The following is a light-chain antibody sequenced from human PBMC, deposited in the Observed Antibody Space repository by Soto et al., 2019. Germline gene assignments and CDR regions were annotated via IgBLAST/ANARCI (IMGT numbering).Light chain of an antibody. Sequence: DIQMTQSPSSLSASVGDRVTITCRASQSSSNYLNWYQQKPGKAPKLLIYAASSLQSGVPSRFSGSGSGTDFTLTIISLQPEEFATYYCQQSYRTPYTFGQGTKLEIK. J-gene: IGKJ2*01. CDR2: AAS. CDR1: QSSSNY. V-gene: IGKV1-39*01. CDR3: QQSYRTPYT.